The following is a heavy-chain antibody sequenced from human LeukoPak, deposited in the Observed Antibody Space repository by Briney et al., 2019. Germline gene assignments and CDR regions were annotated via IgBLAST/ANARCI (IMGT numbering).Heavy chain of an antibody. CDR2: ISSDGSYK. CDR3: ARGLAYYYDSTAYFLDY. V-gene: IGHV3-30*04. Sequence: GRSLRLSCAASGFTFRSYAIHWVRQAPGQGLEWVTIISSDGSYKNYADSVKGRFTISRDNSKNTLYLQMNSLRPEDTAVYYCARGLAYYYDSTAYFLDYWGQGTLVTVSS. D-gene: IGHD3-22*01. J-gene: IGHJ4*02. CDR1: GFTFRSYA.